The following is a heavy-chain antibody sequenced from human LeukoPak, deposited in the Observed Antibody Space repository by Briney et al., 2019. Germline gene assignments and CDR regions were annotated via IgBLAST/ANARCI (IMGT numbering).Heavy chain of an antibody. D-gene: IGHD3-22*01. J-gene: IGHJ4*02. CDR2: VRSKTNNFAT. V-gene: IGHV3-73*01. Sequence: GGSLRLSCADSGFASNDSALHWVRQAPGKGLEWVGRVRSKTNNFATEHAASVKGRFILSRDDSKSTAYLQMNNLKIEDTAVYYCTPRGGYHDSSGYHTLDYWGQGVLVTVSS. CDR3: TPRGGYHDSSGYHTLDY. CDR1: GFASNDSA.